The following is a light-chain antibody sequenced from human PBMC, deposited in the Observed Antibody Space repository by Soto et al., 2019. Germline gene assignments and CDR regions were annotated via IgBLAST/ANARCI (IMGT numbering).Light chain of an antibody. J-gene: IGLJ1*01. CDR1: ITDVGGYNY. V-gene: IGLV2-14*01. CDR3: NSYTTSSTYV. Sequence: QSVLTQPASFSGSPGQSITISCTGTITDVGGYNYVSWYQHRPGEAPKLMIFEVTKRPSGVSNRFSGSKSGNTASLTISGLQAEDEADYFCNSYTTSSTYVFGSGTKVTVL. CDR2: EVT.